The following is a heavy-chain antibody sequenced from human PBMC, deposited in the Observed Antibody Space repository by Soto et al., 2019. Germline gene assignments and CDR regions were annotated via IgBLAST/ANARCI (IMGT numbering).Heavy chain of an antibody. D-gene: IGHD3-9*01. CDR1: GFTFSNYG. Sequence: GSLRLSCAASGFTFSNYGMYWVRQAPGKGLEWVAFISYDGSSKFYADPMKGRHTISRDNSKNTLYLQMNSLRAEDTAVYYCAREYDILNWFDPWGQGTLVTVSS. V-gene: IGHV3-30*03. J-gene: IGHJ5*02. CDR2: ISYDGSSK. CDR3: AREYDILNWFDP.